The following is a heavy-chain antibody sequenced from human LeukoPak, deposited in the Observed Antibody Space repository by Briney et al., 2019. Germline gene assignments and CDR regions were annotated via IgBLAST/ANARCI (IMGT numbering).Heavy chain of an antibody. CDR1: GDRVSSNSAP. Sequence: SQTLSLTCAISGDRVSSNSAPWNWIRQSPSRALQGLGSTYYRSKWYNYYGVSVNSRIPINPDTSKNQFSLQLNSVTPEDTAVYYCASFADSSGYNAFDIWGQGTMVTVSS. D-gene: IGHD3-22*01. V-gene: IGHV6-1*01. J-gene: IGHJ3*02. CDR3: ASFADSSGYNAFDI. CDR2: TYYRSKWYN.